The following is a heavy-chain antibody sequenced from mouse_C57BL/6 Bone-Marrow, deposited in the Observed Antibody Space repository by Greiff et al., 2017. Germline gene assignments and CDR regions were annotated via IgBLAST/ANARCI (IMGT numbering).Heavy chain of an antibody. CDR2: IDPSDSYT. CDR3: ARDPMITTGYYYAMDY. Sequence: VQLQPGAELVKPGASVKLSCKASGYTFTSYWMQWVKQRPGQGLEWIGEIDPSDSYTNYNQKFKGKATLTVDTSSSTAYMQLSSLTSEDSAVYYCARDPMITTGYYYAMDYWGQGTSVTVSS. V-gene: IGHV1-50*01. CDR1: GYTFTSYW. J-gene: IGHJ4*01. D-gene: IGHD2-4*01.